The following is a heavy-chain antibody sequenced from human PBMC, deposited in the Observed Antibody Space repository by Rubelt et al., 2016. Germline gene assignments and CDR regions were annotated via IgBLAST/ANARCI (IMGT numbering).Heavy chain of an antibody. CDR2: ITYSGSP. D-gene: IGHD4-17*01. CDR1: GGSFSGHY. V-gene: IGHV4-34*02. CDR3: ARHRDGDYVANIDD. Sequence: QVQLQQWGAGLLKPSETLSLTCAVYGGSFSGHYWNWIRQPPGKGLEWIGEITYSGSPYYNPSLQSRVTISVDTSKNQFSLRLGVGTAADTAVYYWARHRDGDYVANIDDWGQGTLVTVSS. J-gene: IGHJ4*02.